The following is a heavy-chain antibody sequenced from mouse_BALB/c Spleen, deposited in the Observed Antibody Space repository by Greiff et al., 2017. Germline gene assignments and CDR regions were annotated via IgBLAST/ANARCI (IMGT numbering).Heavy chain of an antibody. CDR3: ARYYDYSLFAY. CDR1: GYTFTSYW. CDR2: INPSTGYT. J-gene: IGHJ3*01. Sequence: QVQLMESGAELAKPGASVKMSCKASGYTFTSYWMHWVKQRPGQGLEWIGYINPSTGYTEYNQKFKDKATLTADKSSSTAYMQLSSLTSEDSAVYYCARYYDYSLFAYWGQGTLVTVSA. V-gene: IGHV1-7*01. D-gene: IGHD2-4*01.